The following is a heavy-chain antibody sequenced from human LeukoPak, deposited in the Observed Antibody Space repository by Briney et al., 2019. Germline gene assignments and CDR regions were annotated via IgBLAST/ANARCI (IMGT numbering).Heavy chain of an antibody. CDR1: GGSISSYY. CDR2: IYYRST. CDR3: ARGYSYGYGWFDP. V-gene: IGHV4-59*08. J-gene: IGHJ5*02. D-gene: IGHD5-18*01. Sequence: SETLSLTCTVSGGSISSYYWSRIRQPPGKGLEWIGYIYYRSTNYNPSLKSRVTISADTSKNQFSLKLSSVTAADTAVYYCARGYSYGYGWFDPWGQGTLVTVSS.